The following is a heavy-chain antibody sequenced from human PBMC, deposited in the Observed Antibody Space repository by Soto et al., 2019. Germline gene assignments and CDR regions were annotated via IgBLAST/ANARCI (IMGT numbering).Heavy chain of an antibody. Sequence: PGGSLRLSCAASGFTFSSYGMHWVRQAPGKGLEWVAVISYDGSNKYYADSVKGRFTISRDNSKNTLYLQMNSLRAEDTAVYYCAKAYHQGYCSGGSCYGYYMDVWGKGTTVTVSS. CDR1: GFTFSSYG. D-gene: IGHD2-15*01. J-gene: IGHJ6*03. CDR2: ISYDGSNK. CDR3: AKAYHQGYCSGGSCYGYYMDV. V-gene: IGHV3-30*18.